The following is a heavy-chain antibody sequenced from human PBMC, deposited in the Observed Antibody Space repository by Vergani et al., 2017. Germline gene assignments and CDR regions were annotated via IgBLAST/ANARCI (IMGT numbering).Heavy chain of an antibody. Sequence: QVQLQESGPGLVKPSETLSLTCTVSGSSISSYYWSWIRQPAGKGLEWIGRIYTSGSTNYNPSLKSRVTMSVDTSKNQFSLKLSSVTAADTAVYYCARVKRPGIAVAGTSYYYYYMDVWGKGTTVTVSS. V-gene: IGHV4-4*07. CDR2: IYTSGST. CDR3: ARVKRPGIAVAGTSYYYYYMDV. D-gene: IGHD6-19*01. CDR1: GSSISSYY. J-gene: IGHJ6*03.